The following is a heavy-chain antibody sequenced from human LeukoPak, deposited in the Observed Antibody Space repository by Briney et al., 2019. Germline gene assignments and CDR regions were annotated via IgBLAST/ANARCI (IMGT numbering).Heavy chain of an antibody. V-gene: IGHV3-30-3*01. CDR1: GFAFGSYA. CDR3: ARGAQVSGYDSDRLYYYYGMDV. Sequence: PGTSLRLSCEASGFAFGSYAMHWVRQAPGRGLEWVAVISHDGDNTNSGESVRGRFTLSRDNLKNTLYLQMNSLRGEDTALYYCARGAQVSGYDSDRLYYYYGMDVWGQGTTVTVSS. J-gene: IGHJ6*02. D-gene: IGHD5-12*01. CDR2: ISHDGDNT.